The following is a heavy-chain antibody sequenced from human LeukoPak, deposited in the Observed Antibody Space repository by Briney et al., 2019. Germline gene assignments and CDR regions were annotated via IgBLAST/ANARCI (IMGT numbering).Heavy chain of an antibody. CDR2: ISGSGGST. V-gene: IGHV3-23*01. D-gene: IGHD2-2*01. J-gene: IGHJ4*02. CDR3: ANHDVVVPAGPDY. Sequence: PGGSLRLSCAASGFTFSSYAMSWVRQAPGKGLEWVSAISGSGGSTYYADSVKGRFTISRDNSKNTLYLQMNSLRAEDTAVYYFANHDVVVPAGPDYWGQGTLVTVSS. CDR1: GFTFSSYA.